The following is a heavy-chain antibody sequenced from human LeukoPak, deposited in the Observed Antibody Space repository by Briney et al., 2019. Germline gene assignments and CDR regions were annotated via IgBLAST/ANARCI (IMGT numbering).Heavy chain of an antibody. CDR3: ARAPSYSSSWAFDY. D-gene: IGHD6-13*01. Sequence: SETLSLTCAVYGGSFSGYYWSWIRQPPGKGLEWIGEINHSGSTNYNPSLKSRVTISVDTSKNQFSLKLSSVTAADTAVYYCARAPSYSSSWAFDYWGQGTLVTVSS. CDR2: INHSGST. J-gene: IGHJ4*02. V-gene: IGHV4-34*01. CDR1: GGSFSGYY.